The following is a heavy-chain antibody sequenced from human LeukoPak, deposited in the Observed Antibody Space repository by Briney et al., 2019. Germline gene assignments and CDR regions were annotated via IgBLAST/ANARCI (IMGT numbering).Heavy chain of an antibody. CDR2: ISGSSYI. Sequence: GGSLRLSCAASGFTFSSYSMNWVRQAPGKGLEWVSSISGSSYIYYADSVKGRFTISRDNAKNSLYLQMNSLRAEDTAVYYCAREFGYYDSSGPFDYWGQGTLVTVSS. CDR3: AREFGYYDSSGPFDY. V-gene: IGHV3-21*01. D-gene: IGHD3-22*01. J-gene: IGHJ4*02. CDR1: GFTFSSYS.